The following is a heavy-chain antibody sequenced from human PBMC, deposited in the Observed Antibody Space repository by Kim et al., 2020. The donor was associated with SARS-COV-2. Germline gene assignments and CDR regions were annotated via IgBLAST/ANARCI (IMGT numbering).Heavy chain of an antibody. CDR1: GGTFSSYA. CDR3: ARGKYGSGSYSSGGMDV. Sequence: SVKVSCKASGGTFSSYAISWVRQAPGQGLEWMGRIIPILGIANYAQKFQGRVTITADKSTSTAYMELSSLRSEDTAVYYCARGKYGSGSYSSGGMDVWGQGTTVTVSS. J-gene: IGHJ6*02. CDR2: IIPILGIA. V-gene: IGHV1-69*04. D-gene: IGHD3-10*01.